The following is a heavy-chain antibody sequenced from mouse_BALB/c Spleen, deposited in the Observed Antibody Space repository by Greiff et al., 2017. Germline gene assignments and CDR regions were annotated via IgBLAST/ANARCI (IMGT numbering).Heavy chain of an antibody. Sequence: ESGPGLVKPSQSLSLTCTVTGYSITSDYAWNWIRQFPGNKLEWMGYISYSGSTSYNPSLKSRISITRDTSKNQFFLQLNSVTTEDTATYYCARSPTGSAWLAYWGQGTLVTVSA. CDR3: ARSPTGSAWLAY. J-gene: IGHJ3*01. CDR2: ISYSGST. D-gene: IGHD4-1*02. CDR1: GYSITSDYA. V-gene: IGHV3-2*02.